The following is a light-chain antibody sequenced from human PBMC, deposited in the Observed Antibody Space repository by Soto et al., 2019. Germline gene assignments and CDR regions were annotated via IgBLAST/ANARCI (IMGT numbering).Light chain of an antibody. Sequence: DIQMTQSPSSLSASVGDRVTITCRASQGISNCLAWYQQKPGKVPKLLISAASTLQSGVPSRFSGRGSGTDFTLTIPSLQPEDVATYYCPKYSSVITFGQGTRLEI. CDR2: AAS. V-gene: IGKV1-27*01. J-gene: IGKJ5*01. CDR1: QGISNC. CDR3: PKYSSVIT.